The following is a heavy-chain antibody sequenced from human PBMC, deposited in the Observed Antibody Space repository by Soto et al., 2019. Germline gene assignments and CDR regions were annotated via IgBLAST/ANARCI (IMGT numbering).Heavy chain of an antibody. J-gene: IGHJ4*02. CDR2: SRKKSDSFRT. V-gene: IGHV3-72*01. Sequence: EVQLVESGGGLVQPGGSLRLSCAASGFTFSDHHINWVRQAPGKGLEWVGRSRKKSDSFRTEYAASVKGRFTISRDDSKNSVYLQMNSLKTDDTAVYYCVGEPYWRFDDWGQGTLVTVSS. CDR3: VGEPYWRFDD. CDR1: GFTFSDHH. D-gene: IGHD3-16*01.